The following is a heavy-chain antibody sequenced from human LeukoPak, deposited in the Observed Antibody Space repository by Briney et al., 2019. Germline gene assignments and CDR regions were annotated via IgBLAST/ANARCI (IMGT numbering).Heavy chain of an antibody. V-gene: IGHV4-34*01. Sequence: SETLSLTCAVYGGSFSGYYWSWIRQPPGKGLEWIGEINHSGSTNYNPSLKSRVTISVDTSKNQFSLKLSSVTAADTAVYYCARIRYSENIDYWGQGTLVTVSS. J-gene: IGHJ4*02. CDR2: INHSGST. D-gene: IGHD1-1*01. CDR3: ARIRYSENIDY. CDR1: GGSFSGYY.